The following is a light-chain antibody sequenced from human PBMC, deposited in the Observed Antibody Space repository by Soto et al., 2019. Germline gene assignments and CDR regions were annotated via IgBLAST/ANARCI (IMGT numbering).Light chain of an antibody. J-gene: IGLJ3*02. CDR3: TSYAGSDIWV. Sequence: QSALTQPPSASGSPGQSVTISCSGTSSDVGAYNYVSWYQQYPGKAPKLMIYEVSKRPSGVPDLCSGSKSGKTASLTVSGIQPEDEADYYCTSYAGSDIWVFGGGTKLTVL. CDR2: EVS. CDR1: SSDVGAYNY. V-gene: IGLV2-8*01.